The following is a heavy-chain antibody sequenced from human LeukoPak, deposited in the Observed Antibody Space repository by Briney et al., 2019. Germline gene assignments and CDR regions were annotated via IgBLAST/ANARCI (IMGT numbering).Heavy chain of an antibody. CDR3: ARGVVPAAFDY. D-gene: IGHD2-2*01. Sequence: GGSLRLSCAASGFTLTRYWMHWVRQVPGKGLVWVSRINSDGSSTIYADSVKGRFTISRDNAKNTLYLQMNSLRAEDTAVYYCARGVVPAAFDYWGQGTLVTVSS. CDR2: INSDGSST. CDR1: GFTLTRYW. J-gene: IGHJ4*02. V-gene: IGHV3-74*01.